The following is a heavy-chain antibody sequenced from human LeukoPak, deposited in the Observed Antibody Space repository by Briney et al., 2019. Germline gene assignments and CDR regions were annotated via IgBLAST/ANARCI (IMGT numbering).Heavy chain of an antibody. D-gene: IGHD3-22*01. CDR1: GFTFSSYA. Sequence: PGGSLRLPCAASGFTFSSYAMSWVRQAPGKGLEWVSAISGSGGSTYYADSVKGRFTISRDNSKSTLYLQVNSLRAEDTAVYYCAKSNYYDSSGYYDYWGQGTLVTVSS. CDR3: AKSNYYDSSGYYDY. CDR2: ISGSGGST. J-gene: IGHJ4*02. V-gene: IGHV3-23*01.